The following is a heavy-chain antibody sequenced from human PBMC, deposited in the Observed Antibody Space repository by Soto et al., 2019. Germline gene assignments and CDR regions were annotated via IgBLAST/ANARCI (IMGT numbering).Heavy chain of an antibody. V-gene: IGHV1-18*03. J-gene: IGHJ3*01. D-gene: IGHD3-22*01. Sequence: QVHLEQSGSEMKKPGASMNVSCKTSGYTFTTSGITWVRQVPGQGLEWLGWISPLTGDTDYAQKFHGRVTLTVDISTSTAYMELRRLRSDDMALYYCARDTLLRSGYSGNAFDVWGQGTRITVSS. CDR1: GYTFTTSG. CDR3: ARDTLLRSGYSGNAFDV. CDR2: ISPLTGDT.